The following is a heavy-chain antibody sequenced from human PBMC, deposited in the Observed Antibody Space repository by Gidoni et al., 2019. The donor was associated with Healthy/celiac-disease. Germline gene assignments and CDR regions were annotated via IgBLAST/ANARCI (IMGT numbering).Heavy chain of an antibody. V-gene: IGHV5-51*01. CDR1: GYSFTSYW. D-gene: IGHD2-2*01. CDR3: ARTWFDCSSTSCYEGYFDY. Sequence: EVQLVQSGAEVKKPGESLKISCKGSGYSFTSYWIGWVRQMPGKGLEWMGIIDPGDSDTRYSPSFQGQVTISADKSISTAYLQWSSLKASDTAMYYCARTWFDCSSTSCYEGYFDYWGQGTLVTVSS. J-gene: IGHJ4*02. CDR2: IDPGDSDT.